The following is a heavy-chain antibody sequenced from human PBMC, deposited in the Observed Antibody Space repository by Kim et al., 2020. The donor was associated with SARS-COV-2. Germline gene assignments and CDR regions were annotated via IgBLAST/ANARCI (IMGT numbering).Heavy chain of an antibody. D-gene: IGHD3-22*01. J-gene: IGHJ3*02. CDR2: IIPILGIA. V-gene: IGHV1-69*04. CDR1: GGTFSSYA. CDR3: ARDRGTRYDSSGYYRVGDAFDI. Sequence: SVKVSCKASGGTFSSYAISWVRQAPGQGLEWMGRIIPILGIANYAQKFQGRVTITADKSTSTAYMELSSLRSEDTAVYYCARDRGTRYDSSGYYRVGDAFDIWGQGTMVTVSS.